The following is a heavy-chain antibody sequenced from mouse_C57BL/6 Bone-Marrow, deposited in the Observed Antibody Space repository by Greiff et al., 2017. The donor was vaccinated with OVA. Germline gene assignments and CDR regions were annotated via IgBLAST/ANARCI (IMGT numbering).Heavy chain of an antibody. D-gene: IGHD1-1*01. CDR1: GFNIKDYY. CDR2: IDPEDGET. V-gene: IGHV14-2*01. Sequence: VQLKQSGAELVKPGASVKLSCTASGFNIKDYYMHWVKQRTEQGLEWIGRIDPEDGETKYAPTFQGKATITADTSSNTAYLQLSSLTSEDTAVYYCASHYGSRPHYFDYWGQGTTLTVSS. CDR3: ASHYGSRPHYFDY. J-gene: IGHJ2*01.